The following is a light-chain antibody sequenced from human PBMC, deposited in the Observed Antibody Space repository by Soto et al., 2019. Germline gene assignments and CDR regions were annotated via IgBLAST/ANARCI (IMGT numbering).Light chain of an antibody. J-gene: IGKJ1*01. CDR2: EAS. CDR1: QSIGNW. V-gene: IGKV1-5*03. CDR3: LQYSVRST. Sequence: DIQMTQSPSTLSASVGDRVTITCRASQSIGNWLAWYQQKPGKAPEVLIYEASNLEEGVPSRFSGSGSGTDFTLTITVLLPDDFATYYGLQYSVRSTFGHGTTV.